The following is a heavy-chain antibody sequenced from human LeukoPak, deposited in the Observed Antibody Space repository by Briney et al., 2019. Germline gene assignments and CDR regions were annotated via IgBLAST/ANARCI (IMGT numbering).Heavy chain of an antibody. D-gene: IGHD1-1*01. CDR3: ARGFQTRTGTTEVDDY. CDR2: MNPNSGNT. CDR1: GYTFTSYD. J-gene: IGHJ4*02. Sequence: ASVKVSCKASGYTFTSYDINWVRQATGQGLEWMGWMNPNSGNTGYAQKFQGRVTMTRDTSISTAYMELSSLRSEDTAVYYCARGFQTRTGTTEVDDYWGQGTLVTVSS. V-gene: IGHV1-8*01.